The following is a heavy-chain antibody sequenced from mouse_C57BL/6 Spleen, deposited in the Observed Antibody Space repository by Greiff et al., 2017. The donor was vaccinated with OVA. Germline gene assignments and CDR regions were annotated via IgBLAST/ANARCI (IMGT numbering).Heavy chain of an antibody. V-gene: IGHV1-15*01. J-gene: IGHJ3*01. D-gene: IGHD1-1*01. CDR3: TRFVLDGSKTWFAY. Sequence: QVHVKQSGAELVRPGASVTLSCKASGYTFTDYEMHWVKQTPVHGLEWIGAIDPETGGTAYNQKFKGKAILTADKSSSTAYMELRSLTSEDSAVYYCTRFVLDGSKTWFAYWGQGTLVTVSA. CDR1: GYTFTDYE. CDR2: IDPETGGT.